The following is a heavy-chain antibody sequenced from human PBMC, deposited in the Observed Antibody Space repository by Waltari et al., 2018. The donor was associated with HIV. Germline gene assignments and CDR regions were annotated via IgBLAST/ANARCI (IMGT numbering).Heavy chain of an antibody. CDR1: GFTFSSYS. CDR3: ARDPAMVTPFYYYMDV. CDR2: ISSRSSYM. D-gene: IGHD5-18*01. Sequence: EVQLVESGGGLVKPGASLRLSCAVSGFTFSSYSMYWVRQAPGKGLGGVSSISSRSSYMCYADSVKGRFTISGDNARNSLYLQMNSLRAEDTAVYYCARDPAMVTPFYYYMDVWGKGTTVTVSS. V-gene: IGHV3-21*01. J-gene: IGHJ6*03.